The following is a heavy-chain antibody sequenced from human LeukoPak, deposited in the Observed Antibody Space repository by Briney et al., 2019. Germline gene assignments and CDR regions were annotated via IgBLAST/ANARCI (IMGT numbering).Heavy chain of an antibody. D-gene: IGHD1-26*01. CDR3: ARRGGSHYYFDY. V-gene: IGHV3-23*01. CDR2: IRGSGGST. J-gene: IGHJ4*02. CDR1: GFTFSSYA. Sequence: NPGGSLRLSCAASGFTFSSYAMSWVRQAPGKGLEWVSAIRGSGGSTYYADSVKGRFTISRDNSKNTLYLQMNSLRAEDTAVYYCARRGGSHYYFDYWGQGTLVTVSS.